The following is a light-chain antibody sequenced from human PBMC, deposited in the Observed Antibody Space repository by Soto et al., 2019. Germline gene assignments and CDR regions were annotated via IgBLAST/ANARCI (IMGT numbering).Light chain of an antibody. CDR2: AAS. CDR3: QQYNDWPQT. CDR1: QSVDNN. V-gene: IGKV3-15*01. Sequence: EIVMTQSPATLSVSPGERATLSCTASQSVDNNLAWYQQQPGQAPRLLVYAASTRATGLPAKYSGSGSGTEFTLTISSLESEDFAVYYCQQYNDWPQTFGQGTQVEIK. J-gene: IGKJ1*01.